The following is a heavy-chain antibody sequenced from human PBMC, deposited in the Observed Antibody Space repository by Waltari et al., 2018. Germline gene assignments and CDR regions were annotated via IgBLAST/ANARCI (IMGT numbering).Heavy chain of an antibody. V-gene: IGHV5-51*01. J-gene: IGHJ3*02. CDR2: IYPGDSDT. D-gene: IGHD6-19*01. CDR3: ARQLAGRLDAFDI. Sequence: EVQLVQSGAEVKKPGESLKISCKGSGYSFTSYWIGWVRQMPGKGLEWSGIIYPGDSDTSYIPSFQGQVTISADKSISTAYLQWSSLKASDTAMYYCARQLAGRLDAFDIWGQGTMVTVSS. CDR1: GYSFTSYW.